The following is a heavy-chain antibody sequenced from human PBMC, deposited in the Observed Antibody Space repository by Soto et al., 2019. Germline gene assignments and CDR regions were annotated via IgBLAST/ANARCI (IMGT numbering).Heavy chain of an antibody. Sequence: QVQLVQSGAEVKKPGASVKVSCKASGYTFTSYGISWVRQAPGQGLEWMGWISAYNGNTNYAQKLQGRVTMTTDTTTGAAYMEXXSXRXXDTAVYYCARDQGYCISTSCQARPIAARTVRGFDPWGQGTLVTVSS. D-gene: IGHD2-2*01. V-gene: IGHV1-18*01. J-gene: IGHJ5*02. CDR2: ISAYNGNT. CDR3: ARDQGYCISTSCQARPIAARTVRGFDP. CDR1: GYTFTSYG.